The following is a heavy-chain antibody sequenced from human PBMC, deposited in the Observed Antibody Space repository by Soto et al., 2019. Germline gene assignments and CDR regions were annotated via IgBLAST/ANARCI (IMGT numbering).Heavy chain of an antibody. J-gene: IGHJ6*02. CDR1: GYSFTSYW. CDR2: IYPGDSDT. D-gene: IGHD2-15*01. V-gene: IGHV5-51*01. Sequence: XDSLKLSWKCSGYSFTSYWVGLVLQMPGKGLEWMGIIYPGDSDTRYSPSFQGQVTISADKSISTAYLQWSSLKASDTAMYYCASGSAATDYYYGMDVWGQGTTVTVSS. CDR3: ASGSAATDYYYGMDV.